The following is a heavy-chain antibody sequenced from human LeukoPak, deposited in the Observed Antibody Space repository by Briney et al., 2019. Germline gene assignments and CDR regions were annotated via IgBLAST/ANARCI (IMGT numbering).Heavy chain of an antibody. CDR1: GFTFSSYA. Sequence: GGSLRLSCAASGFTFSSYAMTWVRQAPGKGLEWGSTISGSGDIIYYADSVKGRFTISRDNSKNTLYLQMNSLRAEDTAVYYCAKDISGGDCPNYWGQGTLVTVSS. CDR2: ISGSGDII. V-gene: IGHV3-23*01. CDR3: AKDISGGDCPNY. J-gene: IGHJ4*02. D-gene: IGHD2-21*02.